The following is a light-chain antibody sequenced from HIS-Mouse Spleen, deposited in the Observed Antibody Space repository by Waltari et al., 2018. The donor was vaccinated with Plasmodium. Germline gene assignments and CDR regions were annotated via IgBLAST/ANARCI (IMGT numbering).Light chain of an antibody. CDR2: EDS. Sequence: SYELTQPPSVSVSPGQTARITCSGDALPKKYAYWYQQKSGQAPVLVIYEDSQRPSGIPERFSGSSSGTMATLTISGAQVEEEADYYCYSTDSSGNHRVFGGGTKLTVL. J-gene: IGLJ3*02. CDR1: ALPKKY. CDR3: YSTDSSGNHRV. V-gene: IGLV3-10*01.